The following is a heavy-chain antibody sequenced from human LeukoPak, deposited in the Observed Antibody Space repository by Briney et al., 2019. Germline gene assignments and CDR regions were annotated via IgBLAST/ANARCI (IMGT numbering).Heavy chain of an antibody. CDR2: IYYSGTT. CDR1: SGSISSYY. D-gene: IGHD1-7*01. Sequence: SETLSLTCTVSSGSISSYYWSWIRQPPGKGLEWIGYIYYSGTTNYNPSLKSRVTISVDTSKNQFSLKLSSVTAADTAVYYCARSRYNGNYDLLFDPWGQGTLVTVS. CDR3: ARSRYNGNYDLLFDP. V-gene: IGHV4-59*01. J-gene: IGHJ5*02.